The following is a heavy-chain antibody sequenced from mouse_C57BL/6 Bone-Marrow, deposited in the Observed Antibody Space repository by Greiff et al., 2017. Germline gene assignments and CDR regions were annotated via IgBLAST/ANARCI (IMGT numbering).Heavy chain of an antibody. D-gene: IGHD1-1*01. V-gene: IGHV1-80*01. CDR3: ARSYGSSDWYFDV. J-gene: IGHJ1*03. CDR1: GYAFSSYW. CDR2: IYPGDGDT. Sequence: VQLQQSGAELVKPGASVKISCKASGYAFSSYWMNWVKQRPGKGLEWIGQIYPGDGDTNYNGKFKGKATLTADKSSSTAYMQLSSLTSEDSAVYFCARSYGSSDWYFDVWGTGTTVTVSS.